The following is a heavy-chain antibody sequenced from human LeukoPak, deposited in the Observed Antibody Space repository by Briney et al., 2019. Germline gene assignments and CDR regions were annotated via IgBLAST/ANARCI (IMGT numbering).Heavy chain of an antibody. CDR2: IYTSGST. Sequence: RSETLSLTCTVSGGSISSGSYYWSWIRQPVGKGLEWIGRIYTSGSTNYNPSLKSRVTISVDTSKNQFSLKLSSVTAADTAVYYCARVRVVGSGYFDYWGQGTLVTVSS. CDR3: ARVRVVGSGYFDY. D-gene: IGHD3-22*01. J-gene: IGHJ4*02. CDR1: GGSISSGSYY. V-gene: IGHV4-61*02.